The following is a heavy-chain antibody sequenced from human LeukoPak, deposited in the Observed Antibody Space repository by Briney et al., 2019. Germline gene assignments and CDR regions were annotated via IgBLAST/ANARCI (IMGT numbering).Heavy chain of an antibody. CDR1: GFSFSSYA. Sequence: PGGSPRLSCAASGFSFSSYAMSWVRQAPGKGLEWVSAISGSGGNTYYADSVKGRFTISRDKSKNTLDLQMTSLRVEDTAVYYCAKDAYFDFWSGSTNIDYWGQGTLVTVSS. D-gene: IGHD3-3*01. J-gene: IGHJ4*02. CDR3: AKDAYFDFWSGSTNIDY. CDR2: ISGSGGNT. V-gene: IGHV3-23*01.